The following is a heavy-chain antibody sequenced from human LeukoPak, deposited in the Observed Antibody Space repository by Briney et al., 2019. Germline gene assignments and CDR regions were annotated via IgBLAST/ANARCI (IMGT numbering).Heavy chain of an antibody. CDR1: GFTFSSYA. CDR2: ISGSGGST. CDR3: AKGLGEFYYYYYGMDV. J-gene: IGHJ6*02. V-gene: IGHV3-23*01. Sequence: GGSLRLSCAASGFTFSSYAMSWVRQAPGKGLEWVSAISGSGGSTYYADSVKGRFTISRGNSKNTLYLQMNSLRAEDTAVYYCAKGLGEFYYYYYGMDVWGQGTTVTVSS. D-gene: IGHD3-10*01.